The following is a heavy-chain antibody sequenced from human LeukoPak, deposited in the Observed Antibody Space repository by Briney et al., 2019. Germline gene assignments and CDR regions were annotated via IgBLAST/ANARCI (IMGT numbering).Heavy chain of an antibody. Sequence: SVKVSCKASGGTFSSYAISWVRQAPGQGLEWMGRIIPIFGTANYAQKFQGRVTITTDESTSTAHMELSSLRSEDTAVYYCARVRGSGINFDYWGQGTLVTVSS. CDR1: GGTFSSYA. J-gene: IGHJ4*02. D-gene: IGHD3-10*01. CDR2: IIPIFGTA. V-gene: IGHV1-69*05. CDR3: ARVRGSGINFDY.